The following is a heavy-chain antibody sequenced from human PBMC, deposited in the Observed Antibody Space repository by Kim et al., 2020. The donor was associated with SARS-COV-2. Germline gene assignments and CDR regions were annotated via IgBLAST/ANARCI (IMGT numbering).Heavy chain of an antibody. V-gene: IGHV3-53*01. CDR1: GFTVSSAY. J-gene: IGHJ3*02. CDR2: IYLGGST. CDR3: ARGSYDAFDI. Sequence: GGSLRLSCAPSGFTVSSAYMTWVRQAPGKGLEWVSIIYLGGSTYHADSVKGRFTISKDTSKNMLLLQMNSLRGEDTAVYYCARGSYDAFDIWGQGPMVTV.